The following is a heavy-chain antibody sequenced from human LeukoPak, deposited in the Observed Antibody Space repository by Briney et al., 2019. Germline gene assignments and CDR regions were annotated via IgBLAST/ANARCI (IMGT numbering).Heavy chain of an antibody. V-gene: IGHV5-51*01. D-gene: IGHD6-13*01. CDR2: IYPGDSDT. CDR1: SFTSYC. Sequence: GESLKISCKGYSFTSYCIGWVRQMPGKGVEWRWVIYPGDSDTRYSPSLQGQVTISAGKSISTAYLQWSRLKASDTAMYYCARYSSSWYRFDYWGQGTLVTVSS. J-gene: IGHJ4*02. CDR3: ARYSSSWYRFDY.